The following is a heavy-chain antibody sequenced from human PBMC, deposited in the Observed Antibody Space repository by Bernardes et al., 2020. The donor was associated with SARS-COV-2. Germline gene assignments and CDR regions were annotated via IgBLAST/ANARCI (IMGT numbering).Heavy chain of an antibody. D-gene: IGHD2-2*01. CDR2: TSGSGGST. J-gene: IGHJ6*02. CDR3: AKALYHVYYYGMDV. CDR1: GFTFSSHA. V-gene: IGHV3-23*01. Sequence: GGSLRLSCVASGFTFSSHAMSWVRQAPGKGLEWVSATSGSGGSTYYADSVKGRFTISRDNSKNTLYLQMNGLRAEDTAIYYCAKALYHVYYYGMDVWGQGTTVTVSS.